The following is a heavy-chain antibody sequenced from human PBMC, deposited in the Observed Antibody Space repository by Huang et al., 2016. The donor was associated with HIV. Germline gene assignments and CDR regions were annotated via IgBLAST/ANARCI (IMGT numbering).Heavy chain of an antibody. Sequence: QVQLVQSGVEVKKPGASVKVSCKASGYTFTSYGISWVRQAPGQGLDWMGLISTYDGNTNYAQNFQGRVTMTTDTSTTTAYMELRSLRSDDTAVYYCARVWGDYDYVWGSFRYDAFHIWGQGTMVTVSS. D-gene: IGHD3-16*02. J-gene: IGHJ3*02. CDR2: ISTYDGNT. CDR3: ARVWGDYDYVWGSFRYDAFHI. V-gene: IGHV1-18*01. CDR1: GYTFTSYG.